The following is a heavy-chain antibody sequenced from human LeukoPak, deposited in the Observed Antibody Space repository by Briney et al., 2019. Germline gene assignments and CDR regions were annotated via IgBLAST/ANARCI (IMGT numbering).Heavy chain of an antibody. CDR3: ARGRGGYFDSY. V-gene: IGHV4-34*01. CDR2: INHSGST. Sequence: SETLSLTCAVYGGSFSGYYWSWIRQPPGKGLEWIGEINHSGSTNYNPSLKGRVTISVDTSKNQFSLKLSSVTAADTAVYYCARGRGGYFDSYWGQGTLVTVSS. D-gene: IGHD3-9*01. CDR1: GGSFSGYY. J-gene: IGHJ4*02.